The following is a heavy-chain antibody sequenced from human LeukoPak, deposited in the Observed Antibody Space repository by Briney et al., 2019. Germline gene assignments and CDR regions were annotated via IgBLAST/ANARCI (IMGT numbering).Heavy chain of an antibody. CDR3: TIYYYDTPFDY. Sequence: GGSLRLSCAASGFTFSGFEMNWVRQAPGKGLEWVGRIKSKTDDGTTDYVAPVKGRFTISRDDSKNTLYLQMNSLKTEDTAVYYCTIYYYDTPFDYWGQGTLVTVSS. CDR2: IKSKTDDGTT. D-gene: IGHD5/OR15-5a*01. V-gene: IGHV3-15*01. J-gene: IGHJ4*02. CDR1: GFTFSGFE.